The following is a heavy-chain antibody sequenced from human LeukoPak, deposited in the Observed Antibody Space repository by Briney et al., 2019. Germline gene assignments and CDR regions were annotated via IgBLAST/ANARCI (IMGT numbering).Heavy chain of an antibody. V-gene: IGHV1-2*02. Sequence: GASVKVSCKPFGYTFTGFYIDWVRQAPGQGLQWMGWINPKNGATKYSQSFRGRVTMTRDTSIDTAYMELSSLTSDDTAIYYCARPTHRLTVTTPIDYWGQGTLVTVSS. CDR3: ARPTHRLTVTTPIDY. CDR1: GYTFTGFY. D-gene: IGHD4-17*01. J-gene: IGHJ4*02. CDR2: INPKNGAT.